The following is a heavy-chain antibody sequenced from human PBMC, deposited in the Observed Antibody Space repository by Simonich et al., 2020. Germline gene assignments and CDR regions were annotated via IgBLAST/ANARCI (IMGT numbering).Heavy chain of an antibody. D-gene: IGHD5-18*01. J-gene: IGHJ4*02. CDR2: IRSSSSYI. CDR1: GFTFSGNS. Sequence: EVQLVESGGGLVKPGGSLRPSWAASGFTFSGNSMNWFRQAQGKGVEWVSSIRSSSSYIYYADSVKGRFTISRDNAKNSLYLQMNSLRAEDTAVYYCARDVDTAMVFDYWGQGTLVTVSS. CDR3: ARDVDTAMVFDY. V-gene: IGHV3-21*01.